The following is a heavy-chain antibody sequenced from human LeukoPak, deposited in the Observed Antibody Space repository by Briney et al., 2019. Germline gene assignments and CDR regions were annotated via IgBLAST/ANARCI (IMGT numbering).Heavy chain of an antibody. J-gene: IGHJ3*02. D-gene: IGHD4-23*01. CDR3: AKDKGRFSSRWFDAFDI. Sequence: PGGSLRLSCAASGFTFDDYAMHRVRQAPGKGLEWVSGISWNSGSIGYADSVKGRFTISRDNAKNSLYLQMNSLRAEDTALYYCAKDKGRFSSRWFDAFDIWGQGTMVTVSS. V-gene: IGHV3-9*01. CDR2: ISWNSGSI. CDR1: GFTFDDYA.